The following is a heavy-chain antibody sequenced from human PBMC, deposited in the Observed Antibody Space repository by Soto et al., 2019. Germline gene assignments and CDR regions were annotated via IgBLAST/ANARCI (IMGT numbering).Heavy chain of an antibody. CDR3: ARLEINYYYYYYMDV. V-gene: IGHV4-59*08. CDR2: IYYSGST. Sequence: PSETLSLTCTVSGGSISSYYWSWIRQPPGKGLEWIGYIYYSGSTNYNPSLKSRVTISVDTSKNQFSLKLSSVTAADTAVYYCARLEINYYYYYYMDVWGKGTTVTVSS. J-gene: IGHJ6*03. CDR1: GGSISSYY.